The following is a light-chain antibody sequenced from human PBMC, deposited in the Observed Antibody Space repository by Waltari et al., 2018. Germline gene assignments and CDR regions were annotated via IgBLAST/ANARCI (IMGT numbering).Light chain of an antibody. CDR3: QQYYSFPLT. Sequence: DIQMTQSPDSLAVSLGERATINCWSSQRVFWNSNKNNYLAWYQHKPGHPPKLLFYWVSTREYGVPDRFSGSGSGTDFTLTINNLQAEDVAVYYCQQYYSFPLTFGGGTKVEIK. J-gene: IGKJ4*01. CDR1: QRVFWNSNKNNY. V-gene: IGKV4-1*01. CDR2: WVS.